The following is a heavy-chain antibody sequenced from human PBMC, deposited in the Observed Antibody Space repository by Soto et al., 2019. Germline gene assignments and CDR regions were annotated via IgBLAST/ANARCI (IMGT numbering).Heavy chain of an antibody. Sequence: GGSLRLSCAASGFTFSDYYMSWIRQAPGKGLEWVSYISSSGSTIYYADSVKGRFTISRDNAKNSLYLQMNSLRAEDTAVYYCAREAYSNYVLYYYYYMDVWGKGTTVTVSS. V-gene: IGHV3-11*01. CDR1: GFTFSDYY. CDR2: ISSSGSTI. J-gene: IGHJ6*03. CDR3: AREAYSNYVLYYYYYMDV. D-gene: IGHD4-4*01.